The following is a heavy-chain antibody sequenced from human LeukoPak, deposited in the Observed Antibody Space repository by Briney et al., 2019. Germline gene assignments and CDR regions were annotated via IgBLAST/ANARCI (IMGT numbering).Heavy chain of an antibody. D-gene: IGHD3-10*01. J-gene: IGHJ4*02. CDR2: IWYDGSNR. Sequence: GGSLRLSCAGCRFTSSNYGMHGLRQSPAKGLEWVAAIWYDGSNRWFADSVKGRFSISRDNSRNTLFLQMNSLRPEDTAVYSCAKRYGSGSYYTDWGQGTLVTVSS. CDR3: AKRYGSGSYYTD. CDR1: RFTSSNYG. V-gene: IGHV3-33*06.